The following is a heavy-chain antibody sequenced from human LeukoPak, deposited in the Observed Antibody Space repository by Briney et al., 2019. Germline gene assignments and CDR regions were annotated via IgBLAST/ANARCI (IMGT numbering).Heavy chain of an antibody. J-gene: IGHJ4*02. CDR1: VFTFRSYW. Sequence: PRGSLRLSCAASVFTFRSYWMSWGRRAPRKGLEWVANVKQDGREKYYVDSVKGRFTISRDNAKNSLYLQMNSLRAEDTAVYYCARERAIGFDYWGQGTLVTVSS. CDR3: ARERAIGFDY. CDR2: VKQDGREK. V-gene: IGHV3-7*01.